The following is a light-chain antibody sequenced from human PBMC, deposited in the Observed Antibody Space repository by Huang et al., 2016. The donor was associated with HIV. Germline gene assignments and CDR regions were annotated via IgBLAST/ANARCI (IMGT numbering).Light chain of an antibody. V-gene: IGKV3-11*01. CDR3: RQRSRWPLT. CDR1: QSINNY. Sequence: EIMLTQSPATLSLSPGESTTLTCSASQSINNYLALYQQKPGPAPRLLIYDASNRATGVPARFSGSGSWTDFTLTISSLEPEDFAVYYCRQRSRWPLTFGGGTKVGI. J-gene: IGKJ4*01. CDR2: DAS.